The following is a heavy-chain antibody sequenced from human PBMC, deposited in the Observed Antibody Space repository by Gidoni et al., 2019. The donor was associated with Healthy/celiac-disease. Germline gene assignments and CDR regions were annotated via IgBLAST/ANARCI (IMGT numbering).Heavy chain of an antibody. CDR1: GGSISSYY. CDR2: IYYSGST. J-gene: IGHJ5*02. Sequence: QVQLQESGPGLVKPSETLSLTCTVSGGSISSYYWSWIRQPPGKGLEWIGYIYYSGSTNYNPSLKSRVTISVDTSKNQFSLKLSSVTAADTAVYYCARADRTYYYDSSGYNPGPLPWFDPWGQGTLVTVSS. V-gene: IGHV4-59*01. CDR3: ARADRTYYYDSSGYNPGPLPWFDP. D-gene: IGHD3-22*01.